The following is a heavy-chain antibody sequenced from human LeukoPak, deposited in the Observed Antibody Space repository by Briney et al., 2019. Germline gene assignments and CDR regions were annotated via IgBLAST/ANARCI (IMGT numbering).Heavy chain of an antibody. CDR2: IYYSGST. V-gene: IGHV4-39*07. CDR1: GGSISSSSYY. CDR3: ARAGYCSGGSCYSIFDY. J-gene: IGHJ4*02. Sequence: SETLSLTCTVSGGSISSSSYYWGWIRQPPGKGLEWIGSIYYSGSTYYNPSLKSRVTISVDTSKNQFSLKLSSVTAADTAVYYCARAGYCSGGSCYSIFDYWGQGTLVTVSS. D-gene: IGHD2-15*01.